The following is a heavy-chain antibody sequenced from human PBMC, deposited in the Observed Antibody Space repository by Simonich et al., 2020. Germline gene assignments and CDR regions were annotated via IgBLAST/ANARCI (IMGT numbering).Heavy chain of an antibody. V-gene: IGHV1-2*06. Sequence: QVQLVQSGAEVKKPGASVKVSCKASGYTFTGYYMHWVRQAPGQGLGGKGRTNPNSGGTNYAQKFQGRVTVTRDPSISTAYMELSRLRSDDTAVYYCARDTFLGYCSSTSCYDAFDIWGQGTMVTVSS. CDR1: GYTFTGYY. D-gene: IGHD2-2*01. CDR2: TNPNSGGT. J-gene: IGHJ3*02. CDR3: ARDTFLGYCSSTSCYDAFDI.